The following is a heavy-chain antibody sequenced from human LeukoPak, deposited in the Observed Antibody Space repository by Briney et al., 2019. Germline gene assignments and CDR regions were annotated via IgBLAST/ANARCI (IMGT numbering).Heavy chain of an antibody. J-gene: IGHJ3*02. Sequence: GESLKISCKGSGYRFTSYWIGWVRQMPGKGLEWMGIIYLSDSDTRYSPSFQGQVTISADKSISTAYLQWSSLKASDTAMYYCARRSGLELRYAFDIWGQGTMVTVSS. CDR1: GYRFTSYW. V-gene: IGHV5-51*01. D-gene: IGHD1-7*01. CDR3: ARRSGLELRYAFDI. CDR2: IYLSDSDT.